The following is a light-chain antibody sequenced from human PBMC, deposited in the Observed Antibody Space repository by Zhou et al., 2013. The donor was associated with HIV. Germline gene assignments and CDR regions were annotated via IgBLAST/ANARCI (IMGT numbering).Light chain of an antibody. CDR1: QDIRNY. CDR3: QQYDNFPGT. CDR2: DAS. Sequence: DIQMTQSPSSLSASVGDRVTITCQASQDIRNYLNWYQQKSGKAPKLLMYDASSLETGVPSRFSGSGSGTDFTFTISSLQPEDIATYYCQQYDNFPGTFGGGTKVEIK. J-gene: IGKJ4*01. V-gene: IGKV1-33*01.